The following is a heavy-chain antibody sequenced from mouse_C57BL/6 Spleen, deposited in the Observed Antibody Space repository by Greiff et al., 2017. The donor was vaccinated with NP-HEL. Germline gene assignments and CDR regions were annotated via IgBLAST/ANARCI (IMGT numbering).Heavy chain of an antibody. CDR1: GFNIKDDY. Sequence: EVQLQQSGAELVRPGASVKLSCTASGFNIKDDYMHWVKQRPEQGLEWIGWIDPENGATEYASKFQGKATITADTSSNTAYLQLSSLTSEDTAVYYCTSNWSFDYWGQGTTLTVSS. CDR2: IDPENGAT. D-gene: IGHD4-1*01. V-gene: IGHV14-4*01. CDR3: TSNWSFDY. J-gene: IGHJ2*01.